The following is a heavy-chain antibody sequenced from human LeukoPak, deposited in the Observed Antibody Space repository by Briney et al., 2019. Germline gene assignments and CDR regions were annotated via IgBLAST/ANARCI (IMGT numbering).Heavy chain of an antibody. CDR1: GGTFNSYP. Sequence: ASVKVSCKVSGGTFNSYPISWVRQAPGQGLKWKGEITPIFREAQNAEKSQGRVTITADEPTSTVYMELTSLRSDDTAMYYGARNSRVASTSGLNYWGQGTLVTVSS. V-gene: IGHV1-69*13. CDR3: ARNSRVASTSGLNY. CDR2: ITPIFREA. D-gene: IGHD5-12*01. J-gene: IGHJ4*02.